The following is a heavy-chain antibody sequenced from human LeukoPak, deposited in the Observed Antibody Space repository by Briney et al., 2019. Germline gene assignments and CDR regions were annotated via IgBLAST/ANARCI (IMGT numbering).Heavy chain of an antibody. CDR1: GFTFSSYA. D-gene: IGHD3-10*01. CDR2: ISYDGSNK. Sequence: GGSLRLSCAASGFTFSSYAMHWVRQAPGKGLEWVAVISYDGSNKYYADSVKGRFTISRDNSKNTLYQQMNSLRAEDTAVYYCARRRGVLLWFGESTWGAFDIWGQGTMVTVSS. J-gene: IGHJ3*02. V-gene: IGHV3-30*04. CDR3: ARRRGVLLWFGESTWGAFDI.